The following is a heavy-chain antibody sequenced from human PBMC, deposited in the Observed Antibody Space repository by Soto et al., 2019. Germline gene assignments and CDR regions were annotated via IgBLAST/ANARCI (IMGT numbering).Heavy chain of an antibody. CDR3: ARRPSDYYGMDV. CDR1: GYSFTTYW. CDR2: VYPYDSDT. D-gene: IGHD6-19*01. V-gene: IGHV5-51*01. J-gene: IGHJ6*02. Sequence: PGEALKISCKGSGYSFTTYWIAWVRQMPGKGLEWMGIVYPYDSDTRYSPSFQGQVSISADKSISTAYLQWSSLKASDTAMYYCARRPSDYYGMDVWGQGTTVTVSS.